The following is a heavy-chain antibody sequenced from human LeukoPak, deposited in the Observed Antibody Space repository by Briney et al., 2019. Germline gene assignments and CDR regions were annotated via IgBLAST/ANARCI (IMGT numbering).Heavy chain of an antibody. Sequence: GGSLSLSCAASGFTFSSYDMHWVRQATGKGLEWVPAIGTAGDPYYPGCVKGRFTISRENAKNSSYLQMNSLRAGDTAVYYCARVDSYGGSYWGQGTLVTVSS. D-gene: IGHD5-18*01. CDR3: ARVDSYGGSY. CDR2: IGTAGDP. CDR1: GFTFSSYD. V-gene: IGHV3-13*05. J-gene: IGHJ4*02.